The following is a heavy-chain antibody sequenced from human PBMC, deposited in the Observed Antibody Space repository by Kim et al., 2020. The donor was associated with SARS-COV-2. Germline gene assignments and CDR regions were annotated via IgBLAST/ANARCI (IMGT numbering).Heavy chain of an antibody. J-gene: IGHJ3*02. CDR3: SRKLATGAFDI. Sequence: MGHADSVKGRFTSARDDDKSSLYLQMNSLRPEDTALYYCSRKLATGAFDIWGQGTLVIVSS. CDR2: M. V-gene: IGHV3-9*01. D-gene: IGHD3-3*02.